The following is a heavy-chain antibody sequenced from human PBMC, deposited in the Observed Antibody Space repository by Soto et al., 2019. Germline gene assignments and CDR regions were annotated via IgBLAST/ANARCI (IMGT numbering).Heavy chain of an antibody. J-gene: IGHJ4*02. CDR2: ISGSGGNT. D-gene: IGHD2-2*01. V-gene: IGHV3-23*01. Sequence: GGSLRLSCAPSGFAFSNYAMNWVRQAPGKGLEWVSAISGSGGNTFYTDSVKGRFTISRDNSKNTLYLQMNSLRAEDTAIYYCAKKTGAPVAPGFDYWGQGTLVTVSS. CDR3: AKKTGAPVAPGFDY. CDR1: GFAFSNYA.